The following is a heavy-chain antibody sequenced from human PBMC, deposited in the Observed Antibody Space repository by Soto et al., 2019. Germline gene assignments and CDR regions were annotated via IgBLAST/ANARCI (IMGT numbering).Heavy chain of an antibody. D-gene: IGHD3-22*01. CDR1: GFNIRDHY. CDR2: IYSGGYT. J-gene: IGHJ4*02. V-gene: IGHV3-66*01. Sequence: EVQLVESGGGVVQPGGSLRLSCAASGFNIRDHYMDWVRQAPGKGLEWVSVIYSGGYTNYADSVKGRFIVSRDSPKNTLYLQMDSLRAEDTAVYYCAREAIIVIAAPEYYFDYWGQGTLVTVSS. CDR3: AREAIIVIAAPEYYFDY.